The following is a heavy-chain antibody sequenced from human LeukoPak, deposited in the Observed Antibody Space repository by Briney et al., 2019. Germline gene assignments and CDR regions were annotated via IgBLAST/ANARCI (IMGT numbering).Heavy chain of an antibody. CDR1: GYTFTTYH. J-gene: IGHJ4*02. Sequence: ASVKVSCETSGYTFTTYHVNWVRQATGQGLEWTGWMNPNTGDSGYAQKFQGRVTITRDTSISTAYMELSSLRSEDTAVYFCARTTSLTASGYDYWGQGTLVTDSS. CDR2: MNPNTGDS. D-gene: IGHD4-17*01. V-gene: IGHV1-8*03. CDR3: ARTTSLTASGYDY.